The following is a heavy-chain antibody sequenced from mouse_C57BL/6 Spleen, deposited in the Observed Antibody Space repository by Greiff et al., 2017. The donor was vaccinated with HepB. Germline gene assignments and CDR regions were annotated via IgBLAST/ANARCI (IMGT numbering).Heavy chain of an antibody. D-gene: IGHD2-4*01. Sequence: EVQLVESGEGLVKPGGSLKLSCAASGFTFSSYAMSWVRQTPEKRLEWVAYISSGGDYIYYADTVKGRFTISRDNARNTLYLQMSSLKSEDTAMYYCTRIYYDYDSQVPYAMDYWGQGTSVTVSS. V-gene: IGHV5-9-1*02. CDR3: TRIYYDYDSQVPYAMDY. J-gene: IGHJ4*01. CDR2: ISSGGDYI. CDR1: GFTFSSYA.